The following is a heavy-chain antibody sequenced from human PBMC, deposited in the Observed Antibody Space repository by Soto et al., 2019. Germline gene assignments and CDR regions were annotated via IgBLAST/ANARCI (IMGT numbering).Heavy chain of an antibody. CDR1: GFTVSSNY. D-gene: IGHD6-6*01. V-gene: IGHV3-66*01. CDR3: AKDQRKYSSSSYYFDY. J-gene: IGHJ4*02. CDR2: IYSGGST. Sequence: PGGSLRLSCAASGFTVSSNYMSWVRQAPGKGLEWVSVIYSGGSTYYADSVKGRFTISRDNSKNTLYLQMNSLRAEDTAVYYCAKDQRKYSSSSYYFDYWGQGTLVTVSS.